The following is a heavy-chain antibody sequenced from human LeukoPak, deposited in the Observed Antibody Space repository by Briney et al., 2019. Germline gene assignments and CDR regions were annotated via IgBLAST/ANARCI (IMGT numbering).Heavy chain of an antibody. V-gene: IGHV4-34*01. J-gene: IGHJ4*02. CDR2: INHSGST. CDR3: AREDTINGVTHFDY. D-gene: IGHD2-8*01. Sequence: SETLSLTCAVYGWSFSGYYWSWIRRPPGKGLEWIGEINHSGSTNYNPSLKSRVTISVDTSKNQFSLKLSSVTAADTAVYYCAREDTINGVTHFDYWGQGTLVTVSS. CDR1: GWSFSGYY.